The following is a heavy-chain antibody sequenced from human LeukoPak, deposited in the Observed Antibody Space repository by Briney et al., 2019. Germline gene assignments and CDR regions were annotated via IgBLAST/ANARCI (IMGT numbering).Heavy chain of an antibody. CDR3: ARSDYHENRAAEH. V-gene: IGHV3-7*01. D-gene: IGHD3-22*01. Sequence: PGGSLRLSRAASVFTFSRHWMKWVRRAPGKGLEWVANIKEEGSQKYYVDSVKGRFTVSRDNAKNSLSPQMNSLRAEDTAVYYCARSDYHENRAAEHWGQGTLITVSS. CDR2: IKEEGSQK. CDR1: VFTFSRHW. J-gene: IGHJ1*01.